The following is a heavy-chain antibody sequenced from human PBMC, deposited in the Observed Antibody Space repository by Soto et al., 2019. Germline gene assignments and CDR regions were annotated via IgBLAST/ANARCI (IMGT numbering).Heavy chain of an antibody. CDR3: ARGTRGYNWFDP. CDR1: GYTFTSYG. J-gene: IGHJ5*02. D-gene: IGHD3-10*01. CDR2: ISAYNGNT. Sequence: ASVKVSCKASGYTFTSYGISWVRQAPGQGLEWMGWISAYNGNTNYAQKLQGRVTMTTDTSTSTAYMELSSLRSEDTAVYYCARGTRGYNWFDPWGQGTLVTVSS. V-gene: IGHV1-18*04.